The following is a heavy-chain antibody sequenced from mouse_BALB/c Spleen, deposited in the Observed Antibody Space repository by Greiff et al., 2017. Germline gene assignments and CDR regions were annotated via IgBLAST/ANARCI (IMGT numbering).Heavy chain of an antibody. Sequence: QVQLQQSGAELVRPGSSVKISCKASGYAFSSYWMNWVKQRPGQGLEWIGQIYPGDGDTNYNGKFKGKATLTADKSSSTAYMQLSSLTSEDSAVYFCARGYGNPYYYAMDYWGQGTSVTVSS. CDR3: ARGYGNPYYYAMDY. CDR2: IYPGDGDT. D-gene: IGHD2-10*02. CDR1: GYAFSSYW. J-gene: IGHJ4*01. V-gene: IGHV1-80*01.